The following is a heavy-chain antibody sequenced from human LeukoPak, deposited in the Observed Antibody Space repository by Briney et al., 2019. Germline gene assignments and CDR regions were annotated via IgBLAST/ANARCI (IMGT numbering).Heavy chain of an antibody. J-gene: IGHJ4*02. Sequence: PSETLSLTCTVSGGSISSYYWSWIRQPPGKGLEWIGYIYYSGSTNYNPSLKGRVTISVDTSKNQFSLKLSSVTAADTAVYYCARDSKGSSALDYWGQGTLVTVSS. CDR2: IYYSGST. CDR3: ARDSKGSSALDY. CDR1: GGSISSYY. V-gene: IGHV4-59*01. D-gene: IGHD6-6*01.